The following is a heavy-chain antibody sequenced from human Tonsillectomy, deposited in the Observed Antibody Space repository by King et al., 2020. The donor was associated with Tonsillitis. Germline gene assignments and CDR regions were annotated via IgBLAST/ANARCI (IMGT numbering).Heavy chain of an antibody. CDR2: MNPNSGNT. V-gene: IGHV1-8*01. J-gene: IGHJ5*02. CDR3: ARAPVLRFLEWLGDWFDP. Sequence: QLVQSGAEVKKPGASVKVSCKASGYTFTSYDINWVRQATGQGLEWMGGMNPNSGNTGYAQKFQGRVTMTRNTSISTAYMELSSLRSEDTAVYYCARAPVLRFLEWLGDWFDPWGQGTLVTVSS. D-gene: IGHD3-3*01. CDR1: GYTFTSYD.